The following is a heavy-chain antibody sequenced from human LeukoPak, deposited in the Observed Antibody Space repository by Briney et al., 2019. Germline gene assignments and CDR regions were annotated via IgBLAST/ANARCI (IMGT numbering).Heavy chain of an antibody. CDR2: VHLDGRT. CDR3: AREGGFYRPLDY. D-gene: IGHD6-25*01. V-gene: IGHV4-4*02. Sequence: SETLSLTCGVSGGSISGTNWWTWIRQPPGKGLEWIGGVHLDGRTNFNPSLKSRLTMSVDLSENHVSLKLTSVTAADTAVYYCAREGGFYRPLDYSGQGTLVTVSS. CDR1: GGSISGTNW. J-gene: IGHJ4*02.